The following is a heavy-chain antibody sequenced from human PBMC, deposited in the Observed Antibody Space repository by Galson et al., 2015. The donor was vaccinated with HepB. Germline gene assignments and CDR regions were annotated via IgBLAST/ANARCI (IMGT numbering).Heavy chain of an antibody. CDR3: ARMPVVAAIYFPN. V-gene: IGHV1-69*04. D-gene: IGHD2-15*01. CDR2: IIPILGIA. Sequence: SVKVSCKASGGTFSSYAISWVRQAPGQGLEWMGRIIPILGIANYAQKFQGRVTITADKSTSTAYMELSSLRSEDTAVYYCARMPVVAAIYFPNWGQGTLVTVSS. CDR1: GGTFSSYA. J-gene: IGHJ4*02.